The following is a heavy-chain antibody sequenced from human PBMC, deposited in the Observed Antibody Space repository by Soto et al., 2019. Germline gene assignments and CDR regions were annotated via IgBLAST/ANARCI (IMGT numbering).Heavy chain of an antibody. CDR3: ASGYSYGPEKTGFDP. CDR2: FDPEDGET. CDR1: GYTLTELS. J-gene: IGHJ5*02. V-gene: IGHV1-24*01. D-gene: IGHD5-18*01. Sequence: GASVKVSCKVSGYTLTELSMHWVRQAPGKGLEWMGGFDPEDGETIYAQKFQGRVTMTEDTSTDTAYMELSSLRSEDTAVYYCASGYSYGPEKTGFDPWGQGTLVTVSS.